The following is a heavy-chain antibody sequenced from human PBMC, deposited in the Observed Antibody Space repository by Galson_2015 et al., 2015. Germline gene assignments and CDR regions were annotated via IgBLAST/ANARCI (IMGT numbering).Heavy chain of an antibody. Sequence: CAISGDSVSNSDASWYWIRQSPSRGLEWLGRTYYRTKGDGDYAESAKSRITINPDTSKNQFTLQLNSVTPEDTAVYYCARDRRLLSPTTTTIDCDFWGQGTLVTVSS. CDR1: GDSVSNSDAS. CDR3: ARDRRLLSPTTTTIDCDF. J-gene: IGHJ4*02. D-gene: IGHD1-26*01. CDR2: TYYRTKGDG. V-gene: IGHV6-1*01.